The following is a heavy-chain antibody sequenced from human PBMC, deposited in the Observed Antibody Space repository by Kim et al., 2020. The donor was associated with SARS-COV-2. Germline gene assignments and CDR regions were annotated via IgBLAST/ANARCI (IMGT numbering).Heavy chain of an antibody. Sequence: GGSLRLSCAASGFTFDDYTMHWVRQAPGKGLEWVSLISWDGGSTYSADSVKGRFTISRDNSKNSLYLQMNGLRTEDTALYYCAKDIESSSWYGIYYYYGMDVGGRGTTVTVSS. CDR2: ISWDGGST. V-gene: IGHV3-43*01. CDR1: GFTFDDYT. J-gene: IGHJ6*02. CDR3: AKDIESSSWYGIYYYYGMDV. D-gene: IGHD6-13*01.